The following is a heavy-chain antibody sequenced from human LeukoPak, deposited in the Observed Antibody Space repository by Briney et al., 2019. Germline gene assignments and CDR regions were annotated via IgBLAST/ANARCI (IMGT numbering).Heavy chain of an antibody. D-gene: IGHD3-3*01. CDR1: GFTFSSYA. J-gene: IGHJ4*02. Sequence: GGSLRLSCAASGFTFSSYAMHWVRQAPGKGLEYVSAISSNGGSTYYANSVKGRFTISRDNSKNTLYLQMGSLRAEDMAVYYCVRAPAYYDFWSGYSTYYFDYWGQGTLVTVSS. CDR2: ISSNGGST. CDR3: VRAPAYYDFWSGYSTYYFDY. V-gene: IGHV3-64*01.